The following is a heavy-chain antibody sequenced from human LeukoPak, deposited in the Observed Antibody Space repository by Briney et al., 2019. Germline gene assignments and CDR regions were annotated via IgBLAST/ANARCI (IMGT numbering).Heavy chain of an antibody. CDR2: ISSSSSTI. V-gene: IGHV3-48*04. CDR3: TELDCSSTSCHDY. D-gene: IGHD2-2*01. Sequence: GGSLRFSCAASGFTFSNYNMNWVRQAPGKGLEWVSYISSSSSTIYYADSVKGRFTISRDNAKNSLYLQMNSLRAEDTAVYYCTELDCSSTSCHDYWGQGTLVTVSS. J-gene: IGHJ4*02. CDR1: GFTFSNYN.